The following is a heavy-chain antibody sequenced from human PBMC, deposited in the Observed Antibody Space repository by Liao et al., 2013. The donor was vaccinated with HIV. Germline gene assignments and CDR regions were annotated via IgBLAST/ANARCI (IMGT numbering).Heavy chain of an antibody. CDR3: ASATYYYDSSGYYYVSAFDI. D-gene: IGHD3-22*01. J-gene: IGHJ3*02. CDR2: IYTSGST. V-gene: IGHV4-4*07. Sequence: QVQLQESGPGLVKPSETLSLTCTVSGGSISSYYWSWIRQPAGKGLEWIGRIYTSGSTNYNPSLKSRVTMSVDTSKNQFSLKLSSVTAADTAVYYCASATYYYDSSGYYYVSAFDIWGQGYNGHRLF. CDR1: GGSISSYY.